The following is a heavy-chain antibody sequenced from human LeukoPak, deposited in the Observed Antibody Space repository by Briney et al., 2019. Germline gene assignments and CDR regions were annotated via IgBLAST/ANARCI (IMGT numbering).Heavy chain of an antibody. CDR3: ARDIGINWFDP. J-gene: IGHJ5*02. D-gene: IGHD2-15*01. Sequence: GGSLRLSCAASGFTFSSYSMNWVRQAPGKGLEWVSPISSSSSYIYYADSVKGRFTISRDNAKNSLYLQMNSLRAEDTAVYYCARDIGINWFDPWGQGTLVTVSS. CDR2: ISSSSSYI. V-gene: IGHV3-21*01. CDR1: GFTFSSYS.